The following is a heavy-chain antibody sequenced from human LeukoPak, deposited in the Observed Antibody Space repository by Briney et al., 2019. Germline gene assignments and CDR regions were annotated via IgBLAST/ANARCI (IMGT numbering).Heavy chain of an antibody. CDR1: GFTFDDYA. CDR3: AKDILGVTNFGEFDY. V-gene: IGHV3-9*01. Sequence: GGSLRLSCAASGFTFDDYAMHWVRHAPGQGLEWVSGISWNSGSIGYADSVKGRFTISRDNAKNSLYLQMNSLRAEDTALYYCAKDILGVTNFGEFDYWGQGTLVTVSS. J-gene: IGHJ4*02. CDR2: ISWNSGSI. D-gene: IGHD3-10*01.